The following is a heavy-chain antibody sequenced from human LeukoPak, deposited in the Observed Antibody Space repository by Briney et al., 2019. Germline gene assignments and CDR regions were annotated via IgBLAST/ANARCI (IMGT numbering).Heavy chain of an antibody. Sequence: GGSLRLSCAASGFTFRSYWMHWVRQAPGKGLVWVSRINSDGSSTYYADSVKGRFTISRDNSKNTLYLQMNSLRAEDTAVYYCASIPGGYSYWGQETLVTVSS. D-gene: IGHD5-12*01. V-gene: IGHV3-74*01. J-gene: IGHJ4*02. CDR1: GFTFRSYW. CDR3: ASIPGGYSY. CDR2: INSDGSST.